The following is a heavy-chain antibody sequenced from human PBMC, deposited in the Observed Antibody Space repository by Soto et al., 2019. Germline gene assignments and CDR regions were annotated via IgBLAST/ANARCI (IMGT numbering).Heavy chain of an antibody. Sequence: QVQLVESGGGVVQPGRSLRLSCAASGFTFSSYGMHWVRQAPGKGLEWVAVMWYDGSNKYYADSVKGRFTISRDNSKNTLYLQMNSLRAEDTAVYYCARDGGIAVEWYFDYWGQGTLVTVSS. CDR2: MWYDGSNK. J-gene: IGHJ4*02. V-gene: IGHV3-33*01. D-gene: IGHD6-19*01. CDR3: ARDGGIAVEWYFDY. CDR1: GFTFSSYG.